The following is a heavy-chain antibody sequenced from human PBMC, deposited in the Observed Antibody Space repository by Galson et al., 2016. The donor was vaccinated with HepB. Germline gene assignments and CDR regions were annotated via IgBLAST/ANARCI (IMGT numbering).Heavy chain of an antibody. CDR1: GGTFSSYA. D-gene: IGHD2-15*01. J-gene: IGHJ6*02. Sequence: SVKVSCKASGGTFSSYAINWVRQAPGQGLEWVGGVVPILGTAKYAQKFQGRVTITADKSTSTAYMELSSLKSEDTAVYHCARDHSFYGMDVWGQGTTITVSS. CDR2: VVPILGTA. CDR3: ARDHSFYGMDV. V-gene: IGHV1-69*10.